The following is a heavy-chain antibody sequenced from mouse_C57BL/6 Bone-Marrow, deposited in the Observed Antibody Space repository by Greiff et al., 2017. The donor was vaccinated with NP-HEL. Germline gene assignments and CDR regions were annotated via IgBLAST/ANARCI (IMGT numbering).Heavy chain of an antibody. J-gene: IGHJ2*01. CDR2: IYPGSGNT. D-gene: IGHD4-1*01. CDR3: ARREANWDGFDY. CDR1: GYSFTSYY. V-gene: IGHV1-66*01. Sequence: VQLQQSGPELVKPGASVKISCKASGYSFTSYYIHWVKQRPGQGLEWIGWIYPGSGNTKYNEKFKGKATLTADTSSSTAYMQLSSLTSEDSAVYYCARREANWDGFDYWGQGTTVTVSS.